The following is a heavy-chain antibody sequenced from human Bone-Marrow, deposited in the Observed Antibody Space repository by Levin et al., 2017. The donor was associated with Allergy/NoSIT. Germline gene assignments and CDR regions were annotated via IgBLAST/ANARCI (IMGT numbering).Heavy chain of an antibody. D-gene: IGHD2-2*01. CDR1: GFTFSDYG. CDR3: ASQTYCSNTNCYAGFDL. J-gene: IGHJ3*01. V-gene: IGHV3-33*01. Sequence: GGSLRLSCAASGFTFSDYGMHWVRQAPGKGLEWVAVIWFDGSNEYYADSVKGRFTISRDNSKSTLYLHVDNLGAEDTAVYYCASQTYCSNTNCYAGFDLWGQGTMVTVSS. CDR2: IWFDGSNE.